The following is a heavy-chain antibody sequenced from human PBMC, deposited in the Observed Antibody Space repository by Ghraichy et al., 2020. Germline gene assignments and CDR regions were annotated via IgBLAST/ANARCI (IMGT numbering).Heavy chain of an antibody. CDR3: ARDPCVPGIAAAAPKAWWFDP. J-gene: IGHJ5*02. V-gene: IGHV1-69*04. CDR1: GGTFSSST. Sequence: SVKVSCKASGGTFSSSTISWVRQAPGQGLEWMGRIIPILGIANYAQKFQGRVTITADKSTSTAYMELSSLRSEDTAVYYCARDPCVPGIAAAAPKAWWFDPWGQGTLVTVSS. D-gene: IGHD6-13*01. CDR2: IIPILGIA.